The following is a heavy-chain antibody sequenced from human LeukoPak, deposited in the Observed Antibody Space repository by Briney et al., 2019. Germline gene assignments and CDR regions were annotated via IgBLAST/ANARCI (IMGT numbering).Heavy chain of an antibody. D-gene: IGHD2-21*02. CDR3: ARANVVVTSHFDY. Sequence: ASVMVSCKASGYTFTGYYMHWVRQAPGQGLEWMGWINPNSGGTNYAQKFQGRVTMTRDTSISTAYMELSRLRSDDTAVYYCARANVVVTSHFDYWGQGTLVTVSS. CDR2: INPNSGGT. J-gene: IGHJ4*02. CDR1: GYTFTGYY. V-gene: IGHV1-2*02.